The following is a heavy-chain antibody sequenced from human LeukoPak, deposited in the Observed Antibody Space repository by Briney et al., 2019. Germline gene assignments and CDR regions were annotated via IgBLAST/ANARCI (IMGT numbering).Heavy chain of an antibody. Sequence: GGSLRLSCAASGFSFSSFWMSWVRQAPGKGPEWVAHIKENGNEQYYADSAKGRFTISRDNAKNSLYLQMNSLRVEDTAVYYCAKEGRSLQTYWGQGTLVTVSS. D-gene: IGHD5-24*01. CDR1: GFSFSSFW. CDR2: IKENGNEQ. V-gene: IGHV3-7*03. J-gene: IGHJ4*02. CDR3: AKEGRSLQTY.